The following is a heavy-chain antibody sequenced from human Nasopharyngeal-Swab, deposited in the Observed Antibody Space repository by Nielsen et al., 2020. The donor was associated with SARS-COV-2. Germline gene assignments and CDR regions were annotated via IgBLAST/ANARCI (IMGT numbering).Heavy chain of an antibody. Sequence: WIRQPPGKGLEWVASINQGASEKYYVDFVKGRFTISRDNAKNSLYLQMNTLRAEDTAVYYCARDGVLPGLYFDSWGQGTLVTVSS. CDR2: INQGASEK. V-gene: IGHV3-7*01. D-gene: IGHD1-14*01. CDR3: ARDGVLPGLYFDS. J-gene: IGHJ4*02.